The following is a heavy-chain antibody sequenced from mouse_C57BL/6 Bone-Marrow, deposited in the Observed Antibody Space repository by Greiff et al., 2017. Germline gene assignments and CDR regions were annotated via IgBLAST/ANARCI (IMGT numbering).Heavy chain of an antibody. D-gene: IGHD1-1*01. J-gene: IGHJ3*01. CDR1: GYTFTSYG. CDR3: ARRATVVATRAWFAY. V-gene: IGHV1-81*01. CDR2: IYPRSGNT. Sequence: VQLQQSGAELARPGASVKLSCKASGYTFTSYGISWVKQRTGQGLEWIGEIYPRSGNTYYNEKFKGKATLTADKSSSTAYMDLRSLTSEDSAVYFCARRATVVATRAWFAYWGQGTLVTVSA.